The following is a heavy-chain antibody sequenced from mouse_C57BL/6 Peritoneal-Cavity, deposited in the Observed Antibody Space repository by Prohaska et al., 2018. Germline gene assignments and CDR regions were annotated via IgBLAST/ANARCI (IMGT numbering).Heavy chain of an antibody. CDR1: GFTFSGFW. D-gene: IGHD2-1*01. CDR2: MNSEGSEI. J-gene: IGHJ1*03. Sequence: EVQLLETGGGLVQPGGSRGLSCEGSGFTFSGFWMSWVRQTPGKTMEWIGEMNSEGSEINFERVIKDRFTIFRDKDKSTLYLQMSNVRSEDTATYFCMRYGNYWYFDVWGTGTTVTVSS. V-gene: IGHV11-2*01. CDR3: MRYGNYWYFDV.